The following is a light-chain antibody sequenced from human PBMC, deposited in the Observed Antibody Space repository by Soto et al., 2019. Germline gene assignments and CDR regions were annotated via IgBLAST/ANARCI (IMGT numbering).Light chain of an antibody. CDR2: HIS. V-gene: IGKV1-39*01. Sequence: DIQMTQSPPSLSASVGDRVTITCRTSQTIGKWLNWYQQKPRKAPKLLIFHISNLQSDVPSRFRGSGSGTDFTLSISGLQPEDFATYFCQQHYQVPWTCGQGTKVEVK. CDR1: QTIGKW. J-gene: IGKJ1*01. CDR3: QQHYQVPWT.